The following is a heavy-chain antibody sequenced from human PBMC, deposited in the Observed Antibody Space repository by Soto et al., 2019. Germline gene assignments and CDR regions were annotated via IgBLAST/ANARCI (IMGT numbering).Heavy chain of an antibody. CDR3: ARDVGPNTLDY. J-gene: IGHJ4*02. Sequence: EVQLVESGGGLVKPGGSLRLSCAASGFTFGNYTMEWVRQAPGKGLDWLSSISRSSTNIFYADSVKGRFTVSRDNANNVLYLQINSLSAEDTAIYYCARDVGPNTLDYWGQGTLVTVSS. CDR2: ISRSSTNI. V-gene: IGHV3-21*01. CDR1: GFTFGNYT.